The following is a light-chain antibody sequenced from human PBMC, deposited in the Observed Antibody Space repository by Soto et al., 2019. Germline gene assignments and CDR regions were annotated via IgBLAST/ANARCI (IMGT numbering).Light chain of an antibody. CDR1: QSVSSY. CDR3: QQRSSWPRT. Sequence: EVVLTQSPATLSLSPGQRATLSCRASQSVSSYLAWYQHNPGQAPRLLIYDASNRATGIPARFSGSGSGTDFTLTISSLEPEDFTVYYCQQRSSWPRTFGRGTKVEIK. J-gene: IGKJ1*01. CDR2: DAS. V-gene: IGKV3-11*01.